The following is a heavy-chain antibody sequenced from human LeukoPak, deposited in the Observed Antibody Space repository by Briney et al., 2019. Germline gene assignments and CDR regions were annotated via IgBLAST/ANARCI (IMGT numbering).Heavy chain of an antibody. J-gene: IGHJ4*02. D-gene: IGHD2-21*01. CDR1: GFTFSSYA. V-gene: IGHV3-23*01. CDR2: ISGSGGST. Sequence: GSLRLSCAASGFTFSSYAMRWVRQAPGKGLQWVSAISGSGGSTYYADSVKGRFTISRDNSKNTLYLQMNSLRAEDTAVYFCAKGSASARPYYFDYWGQGTLVTVSS. CDR3: AKGSASARPYYFDY.